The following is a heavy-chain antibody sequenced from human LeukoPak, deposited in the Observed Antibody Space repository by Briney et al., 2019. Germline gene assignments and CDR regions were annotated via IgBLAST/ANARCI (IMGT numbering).Heavy chain of an antibody. CDR1: GFTFTNYW. Sequence: GGSLRLSCAASGFTFTNYWMSWVRQAPGKGLEWVANIKQDGSEKYYVTSVKGRFTISRDNAKNSVFLQMNSLRVEDTAVYYCARNPASSLYTPGANWGQGTLVTVSS. CDR3: ARNPASSLYTPGAN. CDR2: IKQDGSEK. D-gene: IGHD6-13*01. J-gene: IGHJ4*02. V-gene: IGHV3-7*01.